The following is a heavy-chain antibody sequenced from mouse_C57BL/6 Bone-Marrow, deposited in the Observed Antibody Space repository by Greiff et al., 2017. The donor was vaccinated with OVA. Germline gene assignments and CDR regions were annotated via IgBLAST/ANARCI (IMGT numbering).Heavy chain of an antibody. V-gene: IGHV5-17*01. CDR3: ARDYPSPY. CDR2: ISSGSSTI. Sequence: DVMLVESGGGLVKPGGSLKLSCAASGFTFSDYGMHWVRQAPEKGLEWVAYISSGSSTIYYADTVKGRFTISRDNAKNTLFLQMTSLRSEDTAMYYCARDYPSPYWGQGTLVTVSA. J-gene: IGHJ3*01. CDR1: GFTFSDYG. D-gene: IGHD6-1*01.